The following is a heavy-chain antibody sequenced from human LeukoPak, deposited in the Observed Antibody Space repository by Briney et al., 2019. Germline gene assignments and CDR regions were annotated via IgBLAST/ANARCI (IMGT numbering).Heavy chain of an antibody. Sequence: SETLSLTCTVSGGSINSYYWSWIRQPPGKGLEWIGHIYYSGTTNYNPSLKSRVTISVDTSKNQFSLKLISVTAADTAVYFCARGRGGGGSSNNWFDPWGRGTLVIVSS. CDR2: IYYSGTT. CDR1: GGSINSYY. J-gene: IGHJ5*02. V-gene: IGHV4-59*12. CDR3: ARGRGGGGSSNNWFDP. D-gene: IGHD2-15*01.